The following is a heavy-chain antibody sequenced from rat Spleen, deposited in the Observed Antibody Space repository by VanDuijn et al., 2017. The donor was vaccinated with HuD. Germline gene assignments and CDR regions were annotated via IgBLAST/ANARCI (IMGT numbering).Heavy chain of an antibody. J-gene: IGHJ4*01. D-gene: IGHD1-9*01. Sequence: EVQLVESGGGLVQPGRSMKLSCAASGFTFSNYYMAWVRQAPTKGLEWVASISTGGGNTYYRDSVKGRFTISRDNAKSTLYLQVASLRSEDTATYYCARHPGYGYNWDYVMDAWGQGASVTVSS. CDR2: ISTGGGNT. CDR3: ARHPGYGYNWDYVMDA. V-gene: IGHV5-25*01. CDR1: GFTFSNYY.